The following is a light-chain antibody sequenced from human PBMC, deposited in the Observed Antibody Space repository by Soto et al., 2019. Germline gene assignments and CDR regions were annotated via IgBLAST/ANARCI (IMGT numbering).Light chain of an antibody. CDR3: LQHHSFPWA. CDR1: QDITND. V-gene: IGKV1-17*01. Sequence: DIQMTQSPSSLSASVGDRVTITCRASQDITNDLAWYQQKPGKAPKRLIYSASTLQDGVPSRFSGSGFGTEFTLTIDSLQPEDFAAYYCLQHHSFPWAFGQGPKVEIK. CDR2: SAS. J-gene: IGKJ1*01.